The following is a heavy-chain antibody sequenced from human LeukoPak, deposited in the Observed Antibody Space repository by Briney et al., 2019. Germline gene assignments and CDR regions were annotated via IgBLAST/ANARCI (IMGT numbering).Heavy chain of an antibody. CDR1: GFTFSSYS. D-gene: IGHD6-6*01. CDR2: ISSSSSTI. Sequence: GGSLRLSCAASGFTFSSYSMNWVRPAPGKGLEWVSYISSSSSTIYYADSVKGRFTISRDNAKNSLYLQMNSLRAEDTAVYYCARDRGISSFDPWGQGTLVTVSS. V-gene: IGHV3-48*04. CDR3: ARDRGISSFDP. J-gene: IGHJ5*02.